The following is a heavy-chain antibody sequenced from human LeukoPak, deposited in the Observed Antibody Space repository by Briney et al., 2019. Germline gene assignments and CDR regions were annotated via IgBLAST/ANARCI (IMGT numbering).Heavy chain of an antibody. V-gene: IGHV3-23*01. D-gene: IGHD3-10*01. CDR3: AKSYNNPTVAIRVRGVIPYFDY. CDR2: VSGSGTET. Sequence: PGGSLRLSCAASGLTFRNYDMNWVRQAPGKGLEWVSSVSGSGTETYYADSVKGRFTISRDNSKTTMYLQMSSLRADDTAVYYCAKSYNNPTVAIRVRGVIPYFDYWGQGSLVTVSS. J-gene: IGHJ4*02. CDR1: GLTFRNYD.